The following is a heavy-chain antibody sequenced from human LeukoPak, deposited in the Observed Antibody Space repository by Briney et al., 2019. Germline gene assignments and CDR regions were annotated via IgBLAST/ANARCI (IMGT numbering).Heavy chain of an antibody. D-gene: IGHD1-26*01. V-gene: IGHV3-30-3*01. CDR3: ARDQGSGSYFGAFDI. J-gene: IGHJ3*02. Sequence: GRSLRLSCAASGFTFSSYAMHWVRQAPGKGLEWVAVISYDGSNKYYADSVKGRFTISRDNSKNTLYLQMNSLRAEDTAVYCCARDQGSGSYFGAFDIWGQGTMVTVSS. CDR1: GFTFSSYA. CDR2: ISYDGSNK.